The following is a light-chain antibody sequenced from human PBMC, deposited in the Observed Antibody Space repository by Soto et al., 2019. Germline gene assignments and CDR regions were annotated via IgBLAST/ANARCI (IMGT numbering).Light chain of an antibody. CDR2: EVT. Sequence: QSALTQPPSASGSPGQSVTIYCTGTSSDVGGYDYVSWYQQHPGKAPKLMIYEVTKRPSGVPDRFSGSKSGNTASLTVSGLQAEDEADYYCSSHAGSINVVFGGGTKMTVL. J-gene: IGLJ2*01. CDR3: SSHAGSINVV. V-gene: IGLV2-8*01. CDR1: SSDVGGYDY.